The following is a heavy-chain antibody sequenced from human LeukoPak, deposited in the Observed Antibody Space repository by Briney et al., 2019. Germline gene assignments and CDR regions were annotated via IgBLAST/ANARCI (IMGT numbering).Heavy chain of an antibody. CDR3: ATRVTADSYEAFDI. CDR2: ISSTSNHR. CDR1: GFTFRGFS. D-gene: IGHD6-13*01. J-gene: IGHJ3*02. Sequence: GSLRLSCAGSGFTFRGFSITLVRQAPREGVEGVAGISSTSNHRYHADSVKGRFSISRDNDKNSLFLEMNSLRAEDTALYYCATRVTADSYEAFDIWGQGTMLTVSS. V-gene: IGHV3-21*06.